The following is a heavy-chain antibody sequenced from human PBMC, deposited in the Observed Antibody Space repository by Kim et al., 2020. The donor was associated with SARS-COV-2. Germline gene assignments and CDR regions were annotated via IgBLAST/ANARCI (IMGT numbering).Heavy chain of an antibody. Sequence: KYYIDSVEGRFTISRDNTTDSLCLQMNNLRAEDTGVYFCSRDIAYKTFDYWGQGTLVTVSS. J-gene: IGHJ4*02. CDR2: K. D-gene: IGHD2-21*01. CDR3: SRDIAYKTFDY. V-gene: IGHV3-7*01.